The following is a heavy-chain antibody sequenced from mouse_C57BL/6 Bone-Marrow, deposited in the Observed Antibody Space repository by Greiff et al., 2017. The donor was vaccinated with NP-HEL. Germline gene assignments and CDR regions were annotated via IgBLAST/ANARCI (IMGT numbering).Heavy chain of an antibody. Sequence: VQGVESGPGLVAPSPSLSITCTVSGFSLTSYGVSWVRQPPGKGLEWMGVIWGDGGTNYYSALFSRRSISKDNSKSQVFLKRNRLPTHETATYYCAKNYGNFSWFAYGGQGTLVTVSA. CDR1: GFSLTSYG. D-gene: IGHD2-1*01. J-gene: IGHJ3*01. V-gene: IGHV2-3*01. CDR3: AKNYGNFSWFAY. CDR2: IWGDGGT.